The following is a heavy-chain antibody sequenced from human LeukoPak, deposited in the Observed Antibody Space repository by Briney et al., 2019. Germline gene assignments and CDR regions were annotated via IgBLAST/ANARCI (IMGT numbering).Heavy chain of an antibody. CDR2: INPNSGGT. V-gene: IGHV1-2*02. CDR1: GYTFTGYY. D-gene: IGHD3-22*01. J-gene: IGHJ4*02. CDR3: ARALGYDSSGYRGGFDY. Sequence: VASVKVSCKASGYTFTGYYMHWVRQAPGQGLEWMGWINPNSGGTNYAQKFQGRVTMTRDTSISTAYMELSRLRSDDTAVYYCARALGYDSSGYRGGFDYWGQGTLVTVSS.